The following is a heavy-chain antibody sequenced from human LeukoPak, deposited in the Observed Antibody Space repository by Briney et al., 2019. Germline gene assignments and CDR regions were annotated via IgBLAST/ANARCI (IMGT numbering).Heavy chain of an antibody. CDR2: ISGGGDYT. D-gene: IGHD1-26*01. J-gene: IGHJ4*02. Sequence: GGSLRLSCAASGFTFSSYGMHWVRQAPGKGLEWVSAISGGGDYTFYGDSVTGRFTISRDNSKNTLYLQMNSLRAEDTAVYFCAKEGALVGATYFHYWGQGTLVTVSS. V-gene: IGHV3-23*02. CDR1: GFTFSSYG. CDR3: AKEGALVGATYFHY.